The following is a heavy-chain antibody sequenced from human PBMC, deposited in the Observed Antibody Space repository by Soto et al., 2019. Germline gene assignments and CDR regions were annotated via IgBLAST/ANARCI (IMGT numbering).Heavy chain of an antibody. J-gene: IGHJ4*02. Sequence: GASVKVSCKASGGTFGSQSISWVRQAPGQGLEWMGRIIPIPDVANYAQKFQGRVTLTADKSTGTAYMELSSLSSEDTAIFYCATIRNYAFDYWGQGTLVTVSS. V-gene: IGHV1-69*02. CDR1: GGTFGSQS. CDR2: IIPIPDVA. D-gene: IGHD1-7*01. CDR3: ATIRNYAFDY.